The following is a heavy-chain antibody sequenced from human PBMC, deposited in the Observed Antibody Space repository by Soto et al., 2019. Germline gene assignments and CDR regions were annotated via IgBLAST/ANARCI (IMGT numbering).Heavy chain of an antibody. D-gene: IGHD3-10*01. CDR1: GFTFSSYA. CDR2: ISGSGGST. CDR3: AQCGYGSGSYSWFDP. J-gene: IGHJ5*02. V-gene: IGHV3-23*01. Sequence: GGSLRLSCAASGFTFSSYAMSWFRQAPGKGLEWVSAISGSGGSTYYADSVKGRFTISRDNSKNTLYLQMNSLRAEDTAVYYCAQCGYGSGSYSWFDPWGQGTLVTVSS.